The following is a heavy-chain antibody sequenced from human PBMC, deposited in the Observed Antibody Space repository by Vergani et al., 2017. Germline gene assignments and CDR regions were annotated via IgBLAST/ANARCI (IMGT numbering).Heavy chain of an antibody. CDR3: SCSRSLDYYYGMDV. Sequence: QVQLVQSGAEVKKPGASVKVSCKASGYTFIGYYMHWVRQAPGQGLEWMGWINPNSGGTNYAQKFQGRVTMTRDTSISTASMELSRLRSDDTAVYYCSCSRSLDYYYGMDVWGQGTTVTVSS. V-gene: IGHV1-2*02. D-gene: IGHD2-15*01. CDR2: INPNSGGT. CDR1: GYTFIGYY. J-gene: IGHJ6*02.